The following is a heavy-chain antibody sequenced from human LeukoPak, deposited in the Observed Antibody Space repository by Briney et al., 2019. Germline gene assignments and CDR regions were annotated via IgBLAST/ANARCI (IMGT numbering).Heavy chain of an antibody. CDR3: ARDQIQLERRFDY. D-gene: IGHD1-1*01. CDR1: GFTFSNHW. J-gene: IGHJ4*02. Sequence: PGGSLRLSCEASGFTFSNHWMHWVRQAPGKGLVWVSVISKDGSTSIYADSVRGRLTISRDNAKNTLYLQMNSLRVEDTAVYYCARDQIQLERRFDYWGQGTLVTVSS. V-gene: IGHV3-74*01. CDR2: ISKDGSTS.